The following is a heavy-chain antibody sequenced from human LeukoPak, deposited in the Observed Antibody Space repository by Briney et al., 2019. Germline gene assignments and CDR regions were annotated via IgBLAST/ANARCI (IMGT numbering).Heavy chain of an antibody. CDR1: GGSISGYY. V-gene: IGHV4-59*01. J-gene: IGHJ3*02. D-gene: IGHD1-26*01. Sequence: SETLSLTCTVSGGSISGYYWSWIRQPPGKGLEWIAFIYYTGNTNYNPSLKSRVSISVDTSKNQFSLNLNSMTPADTAVYYCARHDPIVGTPDAFDIWGQGTMVTVSS. CDR2: IYYTGNT. CDR3: ARHDPIVGTPDAFDI.